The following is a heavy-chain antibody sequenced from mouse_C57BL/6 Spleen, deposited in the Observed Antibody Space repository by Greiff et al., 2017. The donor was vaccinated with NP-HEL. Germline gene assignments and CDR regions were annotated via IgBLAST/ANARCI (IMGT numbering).Heavy chain of an antibody. V-gene: IGHV2-3*01. CDR2: IWGEGGT. D-gene: IGHD2-5*01. CDR3: AKPGYYSNYGFFYAMDY. J-gene: IGHJ4*01. CDR1: GFSLTSYG. Sequence: VMLVESGPGLVAPSQSLSITCTVSGFSLTSYGVSWVRQPPGKGLEWLGVIWGEGGTNYHSALKSRLSISKDNSKSQVFLKLNSLQTDDTATYYCAKPGYYSNYGFFYAMDYWGQGTSVTVSS.